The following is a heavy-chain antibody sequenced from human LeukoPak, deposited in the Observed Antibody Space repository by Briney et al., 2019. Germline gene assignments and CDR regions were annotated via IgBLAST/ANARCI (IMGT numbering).Heavy chain of an antibody. CDR3: ASYSAHNPFDP. J-gene: IGHJ5*02. Sequence: SVTVSCKASGYTFTSYGISWVRQAPGQGLEWMGGIIPIFGTANYAQKFQGRVTITADKSTSTAYMELSSLRSEDTAVYYCASYSAHNPFDPWGQGTLVTVSS. V-gene: IGHV1-69*06. CDR2: IIPIFGTA. CDR1: GYTFTSYG. D-gene: IGHD1-14*01.